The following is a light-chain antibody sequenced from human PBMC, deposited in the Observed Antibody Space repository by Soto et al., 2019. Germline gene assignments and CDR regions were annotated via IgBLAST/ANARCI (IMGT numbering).Light chain of an antibody. CDR1: QSISTH. J-gene: IGKJ1*01. CDR3: QQAYGAPPT. CDR2: AAS. Sequence: DIQMTQSPSSLSASVGDRVTITCRASQSISTHLNWYQQKPGKAPNLLIYAASSLHSGVPSRFSGSGSGTDFTLTISSLQREDFATYYCQQAYGAPPTFGQGTKV. V-gene: IGKV1-39*01.